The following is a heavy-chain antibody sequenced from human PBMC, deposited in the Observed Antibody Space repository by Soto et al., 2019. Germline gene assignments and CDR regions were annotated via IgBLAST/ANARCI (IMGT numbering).Heavy chain of an antibody. D-gene: IGHD3-10*01. CDR1: GFTFSDFF. Sequence: GGSLRLSCAASGFTFSDFFMSWVRQAPGKGLEWIADISGSGSTIRYADSVKGRITISRDNSKNTLSLQMNSLRAEDTAVYYCANTMVRGVIGQLDYWGQGTLVTVSS. V-gene: IGHV3-11*01. CDR2: ISGSGSTI. CDR3: ANTMVRGVIGQLDY. J-gene: IGHJ4*02.